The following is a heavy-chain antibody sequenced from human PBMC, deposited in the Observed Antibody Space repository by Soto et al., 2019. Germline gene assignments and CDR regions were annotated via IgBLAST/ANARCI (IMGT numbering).Heavy chain of an antibody. Sequence: GSLRLSCAASGFTFSGSAMHWVRQASGKGLEWVGRIRSKANSYATAYAASVKGRFTISRDDSKNTAYLQMNSLKTEDTAVYYCTRPPPRGYYDSSGYLDAFDIWGQGTMVTVSS. CDR1: GFTFSGSA. D-gene: IGHD3-22*01. J-gene: IGHJ3*02. CDR2: IRSKANSYAT. CDR3: TRPPPRGYYDSSGYLDAFDI. V-gene: IGHV3-73*01.